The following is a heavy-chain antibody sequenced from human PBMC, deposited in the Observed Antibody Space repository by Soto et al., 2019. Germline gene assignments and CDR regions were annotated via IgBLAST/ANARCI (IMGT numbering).Heavy chain of an antibody. V-gene: IGHV4-30-4*01. J-gene: IGHJ6*02. Sequence: QVQLQESGPGLVKPSQTLSLTCTVSGGSISSGDYYWSWIRQPPGKGLEWIGYIYYSGSTYYNPSLKSRVITSVDTSKNQCSLKLSSGTAADTAVYYCARILVDIVVYGMDVWGQGTTVTVSS. CDR2: IYYSGST. CDR3: ARILVDIVVYGMDV. D-gene: IGHD5-12*01. CDR1: GGSISSGDYY.